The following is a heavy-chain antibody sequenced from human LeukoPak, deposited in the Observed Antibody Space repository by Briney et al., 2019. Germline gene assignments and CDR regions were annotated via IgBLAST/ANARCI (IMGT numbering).Heavy chain of an antibody. J-gene: IGHJ4*02. Sequence: AASVKVSCKASGGTFSSYAISRVRQAPGQGLEWMGGIIPIFGTANYAQKFQGRVTITTDESTSTAYMELSSLRSEDTAVYYCARALFLPGKFDYWGQGTLVTVSS. CDR2: IIPIFGTA. CDR1: GGTFSSYA. D-gene: IGHD2/OR15-2a*01. CDR3: ARALFLPGKFDY. V-gene: IGHV1-69*05.